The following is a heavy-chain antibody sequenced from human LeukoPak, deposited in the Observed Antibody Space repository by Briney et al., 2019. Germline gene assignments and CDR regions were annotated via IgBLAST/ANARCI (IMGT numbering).Heavy chain of an antibody. D-gene: IGHD6-19*01. J-gene: IGHJ6*02. CDR2: IIPIFGTA. CDR3: ATGVAGTWGYYYYGMDV. V-gene: IGHV1-69*13. Sequence: SVKVSCKASGGTFSSYAISWVRQAPGQGLEWMGGIIPIFGTANYAQKFQGRVTITADESTSTAYMELSSLRSEDTAVYYCATGVAGTWGYYYYGMDVWGQGTTVTVSS. CDR1: GGTFSSYA.